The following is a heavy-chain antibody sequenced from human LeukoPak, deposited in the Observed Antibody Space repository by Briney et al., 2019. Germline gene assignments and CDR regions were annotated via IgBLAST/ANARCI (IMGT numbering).Heavy chain of an antibody. J-gene: IGHJ2*01. CDR3: AKDGAHFAAAGSTGYFDL. V-gene: IGHV3-30*02. D-gene: IGHD6-13*01. CDR2: IWYDGSNK. CDR1: GFTFSSYG. Sequence: GGSLRLSCAASGFTFSSYGMHWVRQAPGKGLEWVAVIWYDGSNKYYADSVKGRFTISRDNSKNTLYLQMNSLRAEDTAVYYCAKDGAHFAAAGSTGYFDLWGRGTLVTVSS.